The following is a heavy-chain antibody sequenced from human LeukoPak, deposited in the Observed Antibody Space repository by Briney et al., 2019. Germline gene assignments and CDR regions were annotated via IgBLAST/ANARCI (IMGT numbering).Heavy chain of an antibody. CDR1: GYSFIGYY. J-gene: IGHJ4*02. CDR3: ARGGYYDYVWGSYRPDKKIDY. D-gene: IGHD3-16*02. V-gene: IGHV1-2*02. CDR2: INPNSGGT. Sequence: ASVKVSCKASGYSFIGYYMHWVRQAPGQGLEWMGWINPNSGGTNYAQKFQGRVTMTRDTSISTAYMELSRLRSGDTAVYYCARGGYYDYVWGSYRPDKKIDYWGQGTLVTVSS.